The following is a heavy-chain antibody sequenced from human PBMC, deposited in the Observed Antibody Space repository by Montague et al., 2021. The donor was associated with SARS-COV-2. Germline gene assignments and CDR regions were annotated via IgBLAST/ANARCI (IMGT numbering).Heavy chain of an antibody. CDR1: GGSLNNYF. Sequence: SETLSLTCTVSGGSLNNYFWSWIRRPPGKGLEWVGYISDSGSTKYNPSLQSRVTISVDTARNQFSLKLLSVTAADTAFYYCARVDSNGPGEYWGQGILVSVSS. CDR2: ISDSGST. V-gene: IGHV4-59*08. CDR3: ARVDSNGPGEY. J-gene: IGHJ4*02. D-gene: IGHD3-22*01.